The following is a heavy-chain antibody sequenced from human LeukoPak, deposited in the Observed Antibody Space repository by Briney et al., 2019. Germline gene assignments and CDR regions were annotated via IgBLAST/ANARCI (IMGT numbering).Heavy chain of an antibody. CDR3: ARVYYDSSGTYYFDY. D-gene: IGHD3-22*01. J-gene: IGHJ4*02. V-gene: IGHV4-38-2*02. CDR1: GYSISSGYC. CDR2: IYHSGST. Sequence: SETLSLTCTVSGYSISSGYCWGWIRPPPGKGLEWIGTIYHSGSTHYNPSLKSRVTISVDTSKNQFSLNLSSVTAADTAVYYCARVYYDSSGTYYFDYWGQGTLVTVSS.